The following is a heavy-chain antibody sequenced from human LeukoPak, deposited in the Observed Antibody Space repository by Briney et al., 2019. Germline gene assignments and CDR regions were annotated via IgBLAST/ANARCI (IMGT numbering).Heavy chain of an antibody. CDR1: GFTFSSYW. D-gene: IGHD3-10*01. Sequence: AGSLRLSCAASGFTFSSYWMSWVRQAPGKGLEWVASIKQDGSEKYYVDSVKGRFTISRDNAKNSLYLQMNSLRAEDTAQYYCASDREYKYGSGSFDYWGQGILVTVSS. V-gene: IGHV3-7*04. CDR2: IKQDGSEK. CDR3: ASDREYKYGSGSFDY. J-gene: IGHJ4*02.